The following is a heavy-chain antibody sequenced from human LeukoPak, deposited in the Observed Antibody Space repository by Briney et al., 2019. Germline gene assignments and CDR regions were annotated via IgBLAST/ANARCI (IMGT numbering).Heavy chain of an antibody. CDR2: IYPDDSDT. J-gene: IGHJ4*02. V-gene: IGHV5-51*01. D-gene: IGHD2-15*01. CDR3: ARHRKDIGFDS. Sequence: GEPLKISCKGSGSRFSSYWIGWVRQMPGKGLEWMGIIYPDDSDTRYSPSFQGQVTISADKSISTAYLQWSSLKASDTAMYYCARHRKDIGFDSWGQGTLVTVSS. CDR1: GSRFSSYW.